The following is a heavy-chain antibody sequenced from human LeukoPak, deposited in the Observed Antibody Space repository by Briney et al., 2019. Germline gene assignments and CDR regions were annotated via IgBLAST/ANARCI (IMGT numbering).Heavy chain of an antibody. V-gene: IGHV3-21*01. CDR2: ISSTSYYI. CDR3: ARVRKAATPHCDY. CDR1: GFSFSSYA. Sequence: GGSLRLSCAASGFSFSSYAMNWVRQAPGKGLEWVSSISSTSYYINYADSVKGRFTVSRDNANNSLYLQMNSLRAEDTAVYYCARVRKAATPHCDYWGQGTLVTVSS. J-gene: IGHJ4*02. D-gene: IGHD6-25*01.